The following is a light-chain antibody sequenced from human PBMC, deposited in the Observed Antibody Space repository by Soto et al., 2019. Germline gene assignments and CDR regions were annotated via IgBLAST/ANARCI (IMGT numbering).Light chain of an antibody. Sequence: QSVLTQPPSASGSPGQSVTISCTGTSSDVGGYDRVSWYQQHPGKVPKLMIYEVSKRPSGVPDRFSASKSGNTASLTVSGLQTEDEADYYCISYAGSNNYVVFGGGTKLTVL. CDR3: ISYAGSNNYVV. CDR1: SSDVGGYDR. V-gene: IGLV2-8*01. J-gene: IGLJ2*01. CDR2: EVS.